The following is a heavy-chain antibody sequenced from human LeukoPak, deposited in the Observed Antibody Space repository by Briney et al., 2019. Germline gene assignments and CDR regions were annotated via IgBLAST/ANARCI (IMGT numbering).Heavy chain of an antibody. D-gene: IGHD2-15*01. CDR2: IYPDDSDT. J-gene: IGHJ1*01. CDR3: ARFHCSGGSCYGAEYFQH. CDR1: GYSFTSYW. V-gene: IGHV5-51*01. Sequence: GESLKISCKGSGYSFTSYWIGWVRQMPGKGLEWMGIIYPDDSDTRYSPSFQGQVTISADKSISTAYLQWSSLKASDTAMYYCARFHCSGGSCYGAEYFQHWGQGTLVTVSS.